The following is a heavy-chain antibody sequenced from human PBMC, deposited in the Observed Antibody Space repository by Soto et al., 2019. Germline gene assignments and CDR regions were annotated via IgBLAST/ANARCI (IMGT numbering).Heavy chain of an antibody. CDR3: ARNYGHYCGGDDCYFYF. V-gene: IGHV1-69*01. Sequence: QVQLVQSGAEVKKPGSSVRVACKAAGGTFSRYALNWVRKAPGRELEWMLVILPLFGTPNDAQKFCGRVTITADESATTDHMELRRLTSDTTAVYYGARNYGHYCGGDDCYFYFWGQGTLVTVSS. D-gene: IGHD2-21*01. CDR1: GGTFSRYA. CDR2: ILPLFGTP. J-gene: IGHJ4*02.